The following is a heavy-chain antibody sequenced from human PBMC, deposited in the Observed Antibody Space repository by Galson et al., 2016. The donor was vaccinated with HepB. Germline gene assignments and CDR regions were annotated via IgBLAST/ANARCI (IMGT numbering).Heavy chain of an antibody. V-gene: IGHV3-30*18. J-gene: IGHJ3*02. CDR1: GFIFSTYG. Sequence: SLRLSCAASGFIFSTYGMHWVRQAPGKGLEWVAVISYDGNKKYYADPVIGRATISRDNSKNTVFLRVNSLRGEDTAVYYCAKPYGYSYGSYAFVIWGQGTMVTVSS. CDR3: AKPYGYSYGSYAFVI. CDR2: ISYDGNKK. D-gene: IGHD5-18*01.